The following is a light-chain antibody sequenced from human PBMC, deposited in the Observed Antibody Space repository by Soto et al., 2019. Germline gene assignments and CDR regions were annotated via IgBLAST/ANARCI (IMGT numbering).Light chain of an antibody. V-gene: IGKV1-5*03. CDR1: QSISSW. Sequence: DIQMTQSPSTLSASVGDRVTITCRASQSISSWLAWYHQKPGKAPKLLIYKASSLESGVPSRFSGSGSGTEFTLTISCLQPDDFATYYCQQYNSYSLYTFGQGTKLEIK. J-gene: IGKJ2*01. CDR3: QQYNSYSLYT. CDR2: KAS.